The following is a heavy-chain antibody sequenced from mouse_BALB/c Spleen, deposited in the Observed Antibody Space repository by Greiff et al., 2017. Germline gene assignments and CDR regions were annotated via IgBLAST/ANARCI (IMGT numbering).Heavy chain of an antibody. D-gene: IGHD2-2*01. J-gene: IGHJ3*01. CDR3: AKKGWLPLAY. Sequence: QVQLQQSGAELVRPGSSVKISCKASGYAFSSYWTNWVKQRPGQGLEWIGQFYPGDGDTNYTGMFKGNTTLTADKTSSTVYMQLSCQTSEDSEVYCCAKKGWLPLAYWGQGTLVTVSA. CDR2: FYPGDGDT. CDR1: GYAFSSYW. V-gene: IGHV1-80*01.